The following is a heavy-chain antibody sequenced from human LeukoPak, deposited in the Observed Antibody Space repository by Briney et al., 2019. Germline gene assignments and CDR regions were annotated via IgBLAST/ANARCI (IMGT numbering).Heavy chain of an antibody. CDR3: ARSDDDFWSGSNWFDP. Sequence: SETLSLTCTVSGGSISTYYWSWIRLPPGKGLEWIGYLYYNGRTNYNPSLKSRVTISIDTSMNHFSLKLSSVTAADTAVYYCARSDDDFWSGSNWFDPWGQGTLVTVSS. J-gene: IGHJ5*02. D-gene: IGHD3-3*01. CDR2: LYYNGRT. V-gene: IGHV4-59*08. CDR1: GGSISTYY.